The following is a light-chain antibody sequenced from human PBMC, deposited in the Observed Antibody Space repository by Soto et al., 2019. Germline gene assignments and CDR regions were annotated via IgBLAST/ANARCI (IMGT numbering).Light chain of an antibody. J-gene: IGLJ2*01. CDR1: GSNIGSNG. V-gene: IGLV1-44*01. Sequence: QSVLTQPPSASGTPGQRVTISCSGSGSNIGSNGVNWYQQFPGTAPKLLMNNNNQRPSGVPDRFSGSKSGTSASLAISGLQSEDEADYYCAAWDDSLVFGGGTKLTVL. CDR2: NNN. CDR3: AAWDDSLV.